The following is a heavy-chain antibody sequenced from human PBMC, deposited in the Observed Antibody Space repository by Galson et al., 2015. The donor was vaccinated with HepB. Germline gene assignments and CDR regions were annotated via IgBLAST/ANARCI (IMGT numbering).Heavy chain of an antibody. CDR3: AKDTISMAGHEHDY. CDR1: GFKFSNYA. D-gene: IGHD6-19*01. Sequence: SLRLSCAASGFKFSNYAMSWVRQAPGKGLEWVSSISGSGGRTYYADSVKGRFTISRDNSQKTVHVQMNSLRVEVTAIYFFAKDTISMAGHEHDYWGQGALVTVSS. CDR2: ISGSGGRT. V-gene: IGHV3-23*01. J-gene: IGHJ4*02.